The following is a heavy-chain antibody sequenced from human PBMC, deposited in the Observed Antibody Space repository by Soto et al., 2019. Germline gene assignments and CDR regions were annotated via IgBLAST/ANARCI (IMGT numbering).Heavy chain of an antibody. D-gene: IGHD3-3*01. CDR1: GFTFSSYS. CDR2: ISSSSSYI. CDR3: ARGESDFWSGYYRYYYYYYMDV. V-gene: IGHV3-21*01. J-gene: IGHJ6*03. Sequence: EVQLVESGGGLVKPGGSLRLSCAASGFTFSSYSMNWVRHAPGKGLEWVSSISSSSSYIYYADSVKGRFTIFRDIAKNSLYLQMNSLRAEDTAVYYCARGESDFWSGYYRYYYYYYMDVWGKGTTVTVSS.